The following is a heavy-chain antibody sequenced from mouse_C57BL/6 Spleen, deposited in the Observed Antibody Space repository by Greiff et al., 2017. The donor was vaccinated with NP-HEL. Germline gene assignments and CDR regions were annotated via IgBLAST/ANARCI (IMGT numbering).Heavy chain of an antibody. CDR2: IDPETGGT. V-gene: IGHV1-15*01. Sequence: VQLQQSGAELVRPGASVTLSCKASGYTFTDYEMHWVKQTPVHGLEWIGAIDPETGGTAYNQKFKGKAILTADKSSSTAYMELRSLTSEDSAVYYCTSSYYYGSSFAYWGQGTLVTVSA. J-gene: IGHJ3*01. CDR3: TSSYYYGSSFAY. D-gene: IGHD1-1*01. CDR1: GYTFTDYE.